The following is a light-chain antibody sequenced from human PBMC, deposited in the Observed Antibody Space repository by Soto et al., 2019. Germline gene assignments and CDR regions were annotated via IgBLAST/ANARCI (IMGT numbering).Light chain of an antibody. CDR3: QQSYSTPSIT. Sequence: DIQMTQSPSSLSASVRDRVTITCRASQSISSYLNWYQQKPAKAPKLLLYAASSLQSGVPSRFSGSGSGTDLTLTISSLQPEDFATYYGQQSYSTPSITFGQGTRLEIK. V-gene: IGKV1-39*01. CDR1: QSISSY. J-gene: IGKJ5*01. CDR2: AAS.